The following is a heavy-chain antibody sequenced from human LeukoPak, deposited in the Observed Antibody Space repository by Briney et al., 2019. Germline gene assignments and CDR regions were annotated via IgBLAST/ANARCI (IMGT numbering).Heavy chain of an antibody. Sequence: SSETLSLTCTVSGGSISSYYWSWIRQPPGKGLEWIGYIYYSGSTNYNPSLKSRVTISVDTSKNQFSLKLRSVTAADTAVYYCARVRKLRYFDYFDFWGQGTLVTVSS. J-gene: IGHJ4*02. V-gene: IGHV4-59*12. CDR2: IYYSGST. CDR3: ARVRKLRYFDYFDF. D-gene: IGHD3-9*01. CDR1: GGSISSYY.